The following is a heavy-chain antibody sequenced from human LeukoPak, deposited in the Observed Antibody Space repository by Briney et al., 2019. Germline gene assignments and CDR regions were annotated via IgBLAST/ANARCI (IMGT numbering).Heavy chain of an antibody. CDR2: INHSGST. CDR1: GGSFSGYY. J-gene: IGHJ5*02. D-gene: IGHD3-10*01. V-gene: IGHV4-34*01. CDR3: ARGLRRLWFGEWFDP. Sequence: SETLSLTCAVYGGSFSGYYWSWIRQPPGKGLEWIGEINHSGSTNYNPSLKSRVTKSVDTSKNQFSLKLSSVTAADTAVYYCARGLRRLWFGEWFDPWGQGTLVTVSS.